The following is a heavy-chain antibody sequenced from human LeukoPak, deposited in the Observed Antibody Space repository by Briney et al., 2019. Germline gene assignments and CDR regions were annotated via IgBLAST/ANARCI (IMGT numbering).Heavy chain of an antibody. CDR1: GGSFSGYY. V-gene: IGHV4-34*01. Sequence: SETLSLTRAVYGGSFSGYYWSWIRQPPGKGLEWIGEINHSGSTNYNPSLKSRVTISVDTSKNQFSLKLSSVTAADTAVYYCAAYYYGSGSYHWFDPWGQGTLVTVSS. D-gene: IGHD3-10*01. J-gene: IGHJ5*02. CDR2: INHSGST. CDR3: AAYYYGSGSYHWFDP.